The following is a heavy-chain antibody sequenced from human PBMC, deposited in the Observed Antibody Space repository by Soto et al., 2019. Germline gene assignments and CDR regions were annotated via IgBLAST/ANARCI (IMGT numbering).Heavy chain of an antibody. CDR3: AKDQGDGYNFGY. V-gene: IGHV3-23*01. Sequence: GGSLTLSCAASGFTFTNYAMSWVRQAPGKGLEWVSVISGSGGSTYYADSVKGRFTISRDNSENTLYLQMNSLRVEDTAVYYCAKDQGDGYNFGYWGQETLVTVSS. CDR2: ISGSGGST. J-gene: IGHJ4*02. CDR1: GFTFTNYA. D-gene: IGHD2-21*01.